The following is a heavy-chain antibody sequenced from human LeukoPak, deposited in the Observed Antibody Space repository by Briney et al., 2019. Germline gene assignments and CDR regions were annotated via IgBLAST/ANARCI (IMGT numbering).Heavy chain of an antibody. D-gene: IGHD6-19*01. Sequence: SETLSLTCAVYGGSFSGYYWSWIRQPPGKGLEWIGEINHSGSTNYNPSLKSRVTISVDTSKNQFSLKLSSVTAADTAVYYCARGVGEKQWLVVHWGQGTLVTVSS. CDR3: ARGVGEKQWLVVH. CDR1: GGSFSGYY. V-gene: IGHV4-34*01. J-gene: IGHJ4*02. CDR2: INHSGST.